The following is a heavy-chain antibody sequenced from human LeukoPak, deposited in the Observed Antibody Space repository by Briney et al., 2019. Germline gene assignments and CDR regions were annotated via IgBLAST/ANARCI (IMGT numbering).Heavy chain of an antibody. CDR1: GFTFSTYA. CDR2: ISYDGSNK. J-gene: IGHJ4*02. V-gene: IGHV3-30-3*01. D-gene: IGHD5-18*01. Sequence: GGSLRLSCAASGFTFSTYAMHWVRQAPGKGLEWLAVISYDGSNKYYADSVKGRFTISRDNSKNTLYLQMSSLRAEDTALYYCARVDSAGGYWGQGTLVTVSS. CDR3: ARVDSAGGY.